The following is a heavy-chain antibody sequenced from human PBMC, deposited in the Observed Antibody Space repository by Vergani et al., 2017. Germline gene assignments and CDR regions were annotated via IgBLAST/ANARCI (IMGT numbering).Heavy chain of an antibody. CDR1: GFTFSSYA. V-gene: IGHV3-23*04. CDR2: ISGSGGST. D-gene: IGHD6-13*01. Sequence: VQLVESGGGLVQPGGSLRLSCAASGFTFSSYAMSWVRQAPGKGLEWVSAISGSGGSTYYADSVKGRFTISRDNSKNTLYLQMNSLRAEDTAVYYCAREERNSSSWYGAFDIWGQGTMVTVSS. J-gene: IGHJ3*02. CDR3: AREERNSSSWYGAFDI.